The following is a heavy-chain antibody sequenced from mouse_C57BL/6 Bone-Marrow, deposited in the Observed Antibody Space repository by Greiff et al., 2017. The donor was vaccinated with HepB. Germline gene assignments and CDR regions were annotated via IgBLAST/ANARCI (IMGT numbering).Heavy chain of an antibody. CDR2: IYPRSGNT. J-gene: IGHJ4*01. D-gene: IGHD2-5*01. Sequence: VKLQESGAELARPGASVKLSCKASGYTFTSYGISWVKQRTGQGLEWIGEIYPRSGNTYYNEKFKGKATLTADKSSSTAYMELRSLTSEDSAVYFCARKEDYYSNYVYWGQGTSVTVSS. CDR1: GYTFTSYG. CDR3: ARKEDYYSNYVY. V-gene: IGHV1-81*01.